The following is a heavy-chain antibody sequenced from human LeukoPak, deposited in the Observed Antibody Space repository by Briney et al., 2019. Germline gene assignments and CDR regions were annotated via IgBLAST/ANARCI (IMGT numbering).Heavy chain of an antibody. CDR3: ATTYSSGWYGDLHRFDY. J-gene: IGHJ4*02. Sequence: SVKASYTASGATFSSYAISWVRQAPGQRLKWMGGIIPIFGTANYAQKFQGRVTVTSDESTSTAYIELSSLRSEDTAVYYCATTYSSGWYGDLHRFDYWGQGTLVTVSS. D-gene: IGHD6-19*01. CDR2: IIPIFGTA. V-gene: IGHV1-69*13. CDR1: GATFSSYA.